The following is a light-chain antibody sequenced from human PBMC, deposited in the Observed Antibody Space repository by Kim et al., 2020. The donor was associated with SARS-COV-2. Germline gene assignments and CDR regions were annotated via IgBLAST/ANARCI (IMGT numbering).Light chain of an antibody. CDR1: SLRRYY. J-gene: IGLJ2*01. CDR3: QSRDSSDKVV. Sequence: SSELTQDPAVSVALGQTVRISCQGDSLRRYYATWYQQKPRQSPVVVNYGKNNRPSGIPDRLSGSSSGNTASLTITGAQAEDEADYYCQSRDSSDKVVFGGGTQLTVL. CDR2: GKN. V-gene: IGLV3-19*01.